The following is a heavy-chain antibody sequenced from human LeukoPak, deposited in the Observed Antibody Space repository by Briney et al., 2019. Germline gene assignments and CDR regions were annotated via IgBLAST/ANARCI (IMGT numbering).Heavy chain of an antibody. CDR2: INHSGST. D-gene: IGHD3-3*01. CDR1: SGSFSGYY. CDR3: ARVTSGRFWSGYFYYYGMDV. Sequence: SETLSLTCAVYSGSFSGYYWSWIRQPPGKGLEWIGEINHSGSTNYNPSLKSRVTISVDTSKNQFSLKLSSVTAADTAVYYCARVTSGRFWSGYFYYYGMDVWGQGTTVTVSS. V-gene: IGHV4-34*01. J-gene: IGHJ6*02.